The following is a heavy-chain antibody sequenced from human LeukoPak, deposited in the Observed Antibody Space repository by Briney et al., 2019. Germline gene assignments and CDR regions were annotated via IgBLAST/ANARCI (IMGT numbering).Heavy chain of an antibody. J-gene: IGHJ5*02. CDR2: INTNTGNP. Sequence: ASVKVSCKASGYTFTSYGISWVRQAPGQGLEWMGWINTNTGNPTYAQGFTGRFVFSLDTSVSTAYLQIGSLKAEDTAVYYCARVSSSSWPNNWFDPWGQGTLVTVSS. D-gene: IGHD6-13*01. CDR1: GYTFTSYG. V-gene: IGHV7-4-1*01. CDR3: ARVSSSSWPNNWFDP.